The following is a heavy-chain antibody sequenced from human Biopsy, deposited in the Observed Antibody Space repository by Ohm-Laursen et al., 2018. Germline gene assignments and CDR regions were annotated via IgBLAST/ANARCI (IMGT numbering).Heavy chain of an antibody. Sequence: SETLSLTCTVSGRSISRDYWSWIRQTPGKGLEWIGYIYYSGSTKYNPSLKSRVTISVDTSKNQFSLRLNSVTAADTAVYYCARATNSTGWPYYYFYGMDVWGQGTTVTVSS. CDR1: GRSISRDY. V-gene: IGHV4-59*01. D-gene: IGHD2/OR15-2a*01. J-gene: IGHJ6*02. CDR2: IYYSGST. CDR3: ARATNSTGWPYYYFYGMDV.